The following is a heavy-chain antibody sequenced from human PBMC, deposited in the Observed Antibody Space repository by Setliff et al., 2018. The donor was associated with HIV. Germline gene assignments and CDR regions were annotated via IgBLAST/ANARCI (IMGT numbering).Heavy chain of an antibody. CDR1: GYTFTSYY. Sequence: ASVKVSCKASGYTFTSYYMHWVRQAPGQGLEWMGIINPSGGSTSYAQKFQGRVTMTRDTSTSTVYMELSSLRSEDTAVYYWARATVTTVRAFDIWGQGTMVTVSS. CDR2: INPSGGST. J-gene: IGHJ3*02. D-gene: IGHD4-17*01. V-gene: IGHV1-46*01. CDR3: ARATVTTVRAFDI.